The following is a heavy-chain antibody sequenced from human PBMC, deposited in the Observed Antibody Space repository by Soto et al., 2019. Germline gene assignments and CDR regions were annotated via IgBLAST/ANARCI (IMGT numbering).Heavy chain of an antibody. D-gene: IGHD3-22*01. CDR3: AGEIRYYYDSSGYYYGYY. CDR1: GYTFTGYY. CDR2: INPNSGGT. Sequence: GASVKVSCKASGYTFTGYYMHWVRQAPGQGLEWMGWINPNSGGTNYAQKFQGRVTMTRDTSISTAYMELSRLRSDDTAVYYCAGEIRYYYDSSGYYYGYYWGQGTLVTVSS. V-gene: IGHV1-2*02. J-gene: IGHJ4*02.